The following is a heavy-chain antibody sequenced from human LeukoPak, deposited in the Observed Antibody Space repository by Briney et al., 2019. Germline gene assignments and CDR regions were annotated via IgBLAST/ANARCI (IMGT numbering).Heavy chain of an antibody. V-gene: IGHV1-46*01. D-gene: IGHD4-23*01. CDR1: GYTFTSYF. Sequence: ASVTVSFTASGYTFTSYFMHWVRQAPGQGLEWMGIINPSGGSTSYAQKFQGRVTMTRDTSTSTVYMELSSLRSEDTAVYYCARDKHYGGNYYYYYGMDVWGQGTTVTVSS. CDR3: ARDKHYGGNYYYYYGMDV. CDR2: INPSGGST. J-gene: IGHJ6*02.